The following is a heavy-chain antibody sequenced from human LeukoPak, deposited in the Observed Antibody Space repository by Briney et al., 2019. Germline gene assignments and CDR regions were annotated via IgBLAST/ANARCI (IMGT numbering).Heavy chain of an antibody. D-gene: IGHD7-27*01. CDR2: INPDGSVT. V-gene: IGHV3-74*01. CDR3: VRGLLGTGDY. CDR1: GFTFNTNW. J-gene: IGHJ4*02. Sequence: GGSLRLSCAASGFTFNTNWMHWVRQAPGKGLVWVSRINPDGSVTTYADSVKGRFTISRDNAKNTLFLQMNSLRAEDTAVYYCVRGLLGTGDYWGQGTLATVSS.